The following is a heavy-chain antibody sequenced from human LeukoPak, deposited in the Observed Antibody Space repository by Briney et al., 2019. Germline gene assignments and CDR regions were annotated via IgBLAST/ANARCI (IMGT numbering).Heavy chain of an antibody. V-gene: IGHV1-46*01. D-gene: IGHD3-10*01. CDR1: GYTFTSYY. CDR3: ATDLHYGSGSYYNVPQAFDI. J-gene: IGHJ3*02. CDR2: INPSGGST. Sequence: GASVKVSCKASGYTFTSYYMHWVRQAPGQGLEWMGIINPSGGSTSYAQKFQGRVTKTRDMSTSTVYMELSSLRSEDTAVYYCATDLHYGSGSYYNVPQAFDIWGQGTMVTVSS.